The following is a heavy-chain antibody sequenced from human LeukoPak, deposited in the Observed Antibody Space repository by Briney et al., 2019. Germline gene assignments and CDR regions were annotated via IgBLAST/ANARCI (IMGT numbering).Heavy chain of an antibody. CDR1: GYTFTSYD. Sequence: ASVKVSCKASGYTFTSYDINWVRQATGQGLEWMGWMNPNSGNTGYAQKFQGRVTMTRNTSISTAYMELSSLRSEDTAVYYCASGSVVVTATKFDYWGQGTLVTVSS. V-gene: IGHV1-8*01. CDR3: ASGSVVVTATKFDY. J-gene: IGHJ4*02. D-gene: IGHD2-21*02. CDR2: MNPNSGNT.